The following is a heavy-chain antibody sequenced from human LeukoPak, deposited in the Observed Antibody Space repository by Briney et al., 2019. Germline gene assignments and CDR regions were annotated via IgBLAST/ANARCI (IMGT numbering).Heavy chain of an antibody. CDR2: INHSGST. V-gene: IGHV4-34*01. CDR1: GGSFSGYY. D-gene: IGHD6-13*01. CDR3: ARRVAAADNRVNWFDP. J-gene: IGHJ5*02. Sequence: SETLSLTCAVYGGSFSGYYWSWIRQPPGKGLEWIGEINHSGSTNYNPSLKSRVTISVDTSKNQFSLKLSSVTAADTAVYYCARRVAAADNRVNWFDPWGQGTLVTVSS.